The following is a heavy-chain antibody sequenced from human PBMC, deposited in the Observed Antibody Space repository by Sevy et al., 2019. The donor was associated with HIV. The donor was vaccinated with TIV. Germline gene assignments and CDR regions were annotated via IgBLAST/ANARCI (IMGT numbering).Heavy chain of an antibody. Sequence: ASVKVSCKASGGTFINYAVTWVRQAPGQGLEWMGGFIPMFDTTNSAQKFQGRVTLTADGSTSTAYMELGSLRSENTAVYYCASSYFDSSGYSPLFYYGMDVWGQGTTVTVSS. V-gene: IGHV1-69*13. CDR1: GGTFINYA. D-gene: IGHD3-22*01. CDR2: FIPMFDTT. J-gene: IGHJ6*02. CDR3: ASSYFDSSGYSPLFYYGMDV.